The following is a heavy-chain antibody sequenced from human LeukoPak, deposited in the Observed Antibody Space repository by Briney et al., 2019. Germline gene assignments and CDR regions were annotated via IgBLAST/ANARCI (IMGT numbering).Heavy chain of an antibody. CDR1: GLTFSSYN. Sequence: GGSLRLSCAASGLTFSSYNMNWVRQAPGKGLEWVSYISSSGSTIYYADSVKGRFIISRDNSKNTLYLQMNSLRAEDTAVYYCAKDRRQRKTYYYTSGSSPEWGQGTLVTVSS. D-gene: IGHD3-10*01. J-gene: IGHJ4*02. CDR2: ISSSGSTI. CDR3: AKDRRQRKTYYYTSGSSPE. V-gene: IGHV3-48*01.